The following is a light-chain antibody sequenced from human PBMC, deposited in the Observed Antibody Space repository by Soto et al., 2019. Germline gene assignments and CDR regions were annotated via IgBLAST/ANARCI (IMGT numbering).Light chain of an antibody. CDR3: LQDYNYPWT. Sequence: EIVMTQSPATLSLSPGERATLSWRASQSVNSNLAWYQQKAAQAPRLLIYGTSTRATGVPSRFSGNGSGTDFILTISSLQAEDFATYYCLQDYNYPWTFGQGTKVDI. V-gene: IGKV3-15*01. J-gene: IGKJ1*01. CDR2: GTS. CDR1: QSVNSN.